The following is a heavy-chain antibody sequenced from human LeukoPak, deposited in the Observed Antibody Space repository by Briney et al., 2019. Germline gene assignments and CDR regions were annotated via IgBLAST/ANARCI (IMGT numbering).Heavy chain of an antibody. CDR3: ATNILVRDIINWFDP. D-gene: IGHD3-10*01. Sequence: GASVKVSCKASGYTFTDYYMHWVRQAPGQGLEWMGWINPNSGGTKYAQKFQGRVTMTRDTSISTAYMELSSLRYDDTAVYYCATNILVRDIINWFDPWGQGTLVTVSS. CDR2: INPNSGGT. CDR1: GYTFTDYY. V-gene: IGHV1-2*02. J-gene: IGHJ5*02.